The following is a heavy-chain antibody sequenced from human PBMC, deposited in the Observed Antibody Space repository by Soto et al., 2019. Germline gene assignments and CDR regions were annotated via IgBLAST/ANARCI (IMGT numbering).Heavy chain of an antibody. J-gene: IGHJ4*02. Sequence: QVQLVESGGGVVQPGRSLRLSCAASGFTFSSYAMHWVRQAPGKGLEWVAVISYDGSNKYYADSVKGRFTISRDNSKNTLYLQMNSLRAEDTAVYYCARPRIDRNYKSSGYHYWGQGTLVTVSS. CDR2: ISYDGSNK. V-gene: IGHV3-30-3*01. CDR1: GFTFSSYA. D-gene: IGHD3-22*01. CDR3: ARPRIDRNYKSSGYHY.